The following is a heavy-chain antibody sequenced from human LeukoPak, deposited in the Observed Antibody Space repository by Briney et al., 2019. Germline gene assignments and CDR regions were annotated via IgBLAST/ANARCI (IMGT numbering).Heavy chain of an antibody. Sequence: ASVKVSCKASGYTFTSYGISWVRQAPGQGLEWMGWISAYNGNTDYAQKLQGRVTMTTDTSTSTAYMELRSLRSDDTAVYYCARLLNWGGYDHIDYWGQGTLVTVSS. D-gene: IGHD5-12*01. CDR1: GYTFTSYG. CDR3: ARLLNWGGYDHIDY. J-gene: IGHJ4*02. CDR2: ISAYNGNT. V-gene: IGHV1-18*01.